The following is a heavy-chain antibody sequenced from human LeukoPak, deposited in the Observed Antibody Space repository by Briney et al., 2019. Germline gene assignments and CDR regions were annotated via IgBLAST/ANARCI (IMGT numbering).Heavy chain of an antibody. D-gene: IGHD3-10*01. V-gene: IGHV3-30*04. Sequence: GGSLGLSCAPSGFTFSSYAMHWVRQAPGKGLEWVAVISYDGSNKYYADSVKGRFTISRDNSKNTLYLQMNSLRAEDTAVYYCARDYYGLNWFDPWGQGTLVTVSS. CDR3: ARDYYGLNWFDP. CDR2: ISYDGSNK. CDR1: GFTFSSYA. J-gene: IGHJ5*02.